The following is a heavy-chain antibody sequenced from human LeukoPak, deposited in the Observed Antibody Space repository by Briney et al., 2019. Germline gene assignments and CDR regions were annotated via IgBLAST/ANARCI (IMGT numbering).Heavy chain of an antibody. CDR1: GGSISSYY. CDR2: IYYSGST. J-gene: IGHJ4*02. Sequence: SETLSLTCTVSGGSISSYYWSWIRQPPGKGLEWIGYIYYSGSTNYHSSLKSRVTISVDTSKNQFSLKLSSVTAADTAVYYCARAGYSYGYYFDYWGQGTLVTVSS. D-gene: IGHD5-18*01. V-gene: IGHV4-59*01. CDR3: ARAGYSYGYYFDY.